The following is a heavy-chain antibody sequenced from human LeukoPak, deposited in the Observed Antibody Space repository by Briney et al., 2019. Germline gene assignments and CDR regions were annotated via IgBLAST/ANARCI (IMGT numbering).Heavy chain of an antibody. J-gene: IGHJ3*02. Sequence: KPSQTLSLTCTVSGGSISSGDYYWSWIRQPPGKGLEGIGYIYYSGSTYYNPSLKSRVTISVDTSKNQFSLKLSSVTAADTAVYYCARGRYCSSTSCYESAFDIWGQGTMVTVSS. CDR2: IYYSGST. V-gene: IGHV4-30-4*08. CDR3: ARGRYCSSTSCYESAFDI. D-gene: IGHD2-2*01. CDR1: GGSISSGDYY.